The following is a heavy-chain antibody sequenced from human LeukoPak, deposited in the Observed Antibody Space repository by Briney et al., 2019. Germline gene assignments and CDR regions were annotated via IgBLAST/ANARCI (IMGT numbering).Heavy chain of an antibody. Sequence: ASVKVSCKASGYTFTSYDINWVRQATGQGLEWMGWMNPNSGNTGYAQKFQGRVTITRNTSISTAYMELSSLRSEDTAVYYCARVPSRARYCSTSCSYYFGYWGQGTLVTVSS. D-gene: IGHD2-2*01. J-gene: IGHJ4*02. CDR3: ARVPSRARYCSTSCSYYFGY. V-gene: IGHV1-8*03. CDR1: GYTFTSYD. CDR2: MNPNSGNT.